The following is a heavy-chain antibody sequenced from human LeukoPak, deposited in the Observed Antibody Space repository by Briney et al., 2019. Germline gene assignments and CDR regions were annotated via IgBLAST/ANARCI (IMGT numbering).Heavy chain of an antibody. D-gene: IGHD5-18*01. V-gene: IGHV1-18*04. J-gene: IGHJ4*02. Sequence: GASVKVSCTASGYAFIDHGVNWVRQAPGQGLEWMGWISGYNGHTSYAQKFQGRVMVTTDRSTNTAYLELRSLRSDDTAVYYCARVPNHRNTYGYNDKWGQGTLVTVSS. CDR1: GYAFIDHG. CDR3: ARVPNHRNTYGYNDK. CDR2: ISGYNGHT.